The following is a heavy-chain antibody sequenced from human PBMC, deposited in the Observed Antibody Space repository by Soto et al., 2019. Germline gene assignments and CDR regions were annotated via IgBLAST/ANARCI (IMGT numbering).Heavy chain of an antibody. V-gene: IGHV4-39*01. CDR2: VYYSENT. CDR3: ARLFLGAHGFDI. D-gene: IGHD3-10*01. CDR1: GGSISSSSYY. Sequence: QLQLQESGPGLVKPSETLSLTCTVSGGSISSSSYYWGWIRQPPGKGLEWIGNVYYSENTFYNPSLKSRVTISVDTSKHQFSLKLSSMTAADTAVYYCARLFLGAHGFDIWGQGTMVTVSS. J-gene: IGHJ3*02.